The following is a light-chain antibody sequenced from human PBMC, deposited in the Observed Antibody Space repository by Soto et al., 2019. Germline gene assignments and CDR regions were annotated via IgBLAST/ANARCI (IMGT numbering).Light chain of an antibody. J-gene: IGLJ1*01. CDR2: EVR. V-gene: IGLV2-14*01. CDR3: SSYTSTSTPFV. CDR1: SSDVGGYKY. Sequence: QSALTQPASVSGSPGQSITISCTGTSSDVGGYKYVSWFQQHPGKAPKLMIYEVRNRPSGVSNRFSGSKSGNTASLTISGLQAEDEADYYCSSYTSTSTPFVCGTGTKLTVL.